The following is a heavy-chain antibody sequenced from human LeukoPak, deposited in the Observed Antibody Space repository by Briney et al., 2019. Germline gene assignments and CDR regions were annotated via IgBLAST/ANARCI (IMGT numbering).Heavy chain of an antibody. V-gene: IGHV3-7*01. CDR2: IRQDGSEK. CDR3: ARDEGGSGWPNHAA. Sequence: GGSLRLSCAASGFTFSSYWMSWVRQAPGKGLEWVANIRQDGSEKYYVDSVKGRFTISRDNAKDSLYLQKNSLRAEDTAVYYCARDEGGSGWPNHAAWGQGTLVTVSS. CDR1: GFTFSSYW. D-gene: IGHD6-19*01. J-gene: IGHJ4*02.